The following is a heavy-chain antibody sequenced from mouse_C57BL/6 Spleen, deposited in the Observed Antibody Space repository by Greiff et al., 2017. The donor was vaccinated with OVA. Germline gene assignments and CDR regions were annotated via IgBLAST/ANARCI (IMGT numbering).Heavy chain of an antibody. CDR1: GYTFSDYN. D-gene: IGHD2-2*01. Sequence: VHVKQSGPELVKPGASVKMSCTASGYTFSDYNMHWVKQSHGKSLEWIGYINPNNGGTSYNQKFKGKATLTVNKSSSTAYMELRSLTSEDSAVYYCARSSGYPLGYALDYWGQGTSVTVSA. CDR2: INPNNGGT. V-gene: IGHV1-22*01. CDR3: ARSSGYPLGYALDY. J-gene: IGHJ4*01.